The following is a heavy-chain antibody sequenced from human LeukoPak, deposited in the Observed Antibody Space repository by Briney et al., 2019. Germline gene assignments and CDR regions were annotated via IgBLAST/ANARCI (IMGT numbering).Heavy chain of an antibody. CDR2: ISYDGSNK. J-gene: IGHJ4*02. Sequence: GGSLRLSCAASGFTFSSYAMHWVRQAPGKGLEWVAVISYDGSNKYYADSVKGRFTISRDNSKNTLYLQMNSLRAEDTAVYYCARDGPGIAVAGTDYWGQGTLVTVSS. CDR1: GFTFSSYA. V-gene: IGHV3-30-3*01. CDR3: ARDGPGIAVAGTDY. D-gene: IGHD6-19*01.